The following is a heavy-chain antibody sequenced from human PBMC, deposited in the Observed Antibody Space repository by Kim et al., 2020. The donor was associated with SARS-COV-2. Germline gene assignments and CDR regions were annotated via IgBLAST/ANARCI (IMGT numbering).Heavy chain of an antibody. CDR2: IYYSGST. Sequence: SETLSLTCTVSGGSISSYYWSWIRQPPGKGLEWIGYIYYSGSTNYNPSLKSRVTISVDTSTNQFSLKRSSVTAADTAVYYCARLRRITIFGVVIITWFDPWGQGTLVTVSS. CDR3: ARLRRITIFGVVIITWFDP. J-gene: IGHJ5*02. V-gene: IGHV4-59*08. D-gene: IGHD3-3*01. CDR1: GGSISSYY.